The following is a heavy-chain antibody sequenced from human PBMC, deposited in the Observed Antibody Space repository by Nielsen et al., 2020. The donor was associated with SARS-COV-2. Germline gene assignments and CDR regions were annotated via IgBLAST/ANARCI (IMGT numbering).Heavy chain of an antibody. D-gene: IGHD3-22*01. J-gene: IGHJ4*02. CDR2: ISYDGSNK. CDR3: ARDLTMIVVVTVFDY. V-gene: IGHV3-30-3*01. Sequence: GKSLKISCAASGFTFSSYAMHWVRQAPGKGLEWVAVISYDGSNKYYADSVKGRFTISRDNSKNTLYLQMNSLRAEDTAVYYCARDLTMIVVVTVFDYWGQGTLVTVSS. CDR1: GFTFSSYA.